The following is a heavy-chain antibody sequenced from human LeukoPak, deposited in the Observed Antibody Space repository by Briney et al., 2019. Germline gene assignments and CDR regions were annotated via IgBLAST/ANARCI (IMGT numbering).Heavy chain of an antibody. D-gene: IGHD4-23*01. CDR1: GFTFRSYW. CDR3: ARAGGGGLKTAAFDI. J-gene: IGHJ3*02. V-gene: IGHV3-74*01. CDR2: INSDGSST. Sequence: GGSLRLSXAASGFTFRSYWMHWVRQAPGKGLVWVSRINSDGSSTSYADSVKGRFTISRDNAKNTLYVQMNSLRAEDTAVYYCARAGGGGLKTAAFDIWGQGTMVTVSS.